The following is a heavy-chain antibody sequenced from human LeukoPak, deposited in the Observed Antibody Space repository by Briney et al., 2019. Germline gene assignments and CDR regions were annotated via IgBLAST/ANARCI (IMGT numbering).Heavy chain of an antibody. J-gene: IGHJ4*02. CDR2: FDDIDAKT. CDR3: AAGRPYSLLDY. V-gene: IGHV1-24*01. CDR1: GSSLTELS. Sequence: GASVKVSCTVSGSSLTELSLYWVRQAPGKGLEWMGGFDDIDAKTFYAQKFQGRVTMTEDSSTDTAYMELSSLRSDDTAFYYCAAGRPYSLLDYWGQGTLLTVSS. D-gene: IGHD5-18*01.